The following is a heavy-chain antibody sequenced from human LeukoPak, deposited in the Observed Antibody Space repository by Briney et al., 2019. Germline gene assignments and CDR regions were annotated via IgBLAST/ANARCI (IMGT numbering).Heavy chain of an antibody. CDR1: GYTFTSYD. D-gene: IGHD2-15*01. CDR2: MNPNSGNT. J-gene: IGHJ6*02. CDR3: ARVDILSTVVTPNYYYYGMDV. Sequence: ASVKVSCKASGYTFTSYDINWVRQATGQGLEWMGWMNPNSGNTGYTQKFQGRVTMTRNTSISTAYMELSSLRSEDTAVYYCARVDILSTVVTPNYYYYGMDVWGQGTTVTVS. V-gene: IGHV1-8*01.